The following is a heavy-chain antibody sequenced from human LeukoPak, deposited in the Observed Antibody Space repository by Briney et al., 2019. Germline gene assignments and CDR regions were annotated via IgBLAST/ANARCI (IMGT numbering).Heavy chain of an antibody. D-gene: IGHD3-22*01. CDR3: ASGALYDSSGYFPGGYYFDY. J-gene: IGHJ4*02. V-gene: IGHV4-34*01. Sequence: PGGSLRLSCAASGFTFSSYWMSWIRQPPGNGLEWIGEINHSGSTNYNPSLKSRVTISVDTSKNQFSLKLSSVTAADTAVYYCASGALYDSSGYFPGGYYFDYWGQGTLVTVSS. CDR2: INHSGST. CDR1: GFTFSSYW.